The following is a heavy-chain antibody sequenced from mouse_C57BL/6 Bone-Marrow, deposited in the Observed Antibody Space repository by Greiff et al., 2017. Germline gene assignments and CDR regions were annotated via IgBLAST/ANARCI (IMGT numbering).Heavy chain of an antibody. J-gene: IGHJ1*03. CDR3: TTIYYNYDYWYFDV. V-gene: IGHV1-54*01. D-gene: IGHD2-4*01. CDR2: INPGSGGT. Sequence: QVQLQQSGAELVRPGTSVKVSCKASGYAFTNSLIEWVKQRPGQGLEWIGVINPGSGGTNYNEKFKGKATLTADKSSSTAYMQLSSLTSEDSAVYICTTIYYNYDYWYFDVWGKGTTVTVSS. CDR1: GYAFTNSL.